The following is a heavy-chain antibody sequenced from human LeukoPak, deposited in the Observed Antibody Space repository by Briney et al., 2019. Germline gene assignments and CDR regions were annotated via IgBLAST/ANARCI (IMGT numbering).Heavy chain of an antibody. CDR3: AKALRGGSYSWFDP. Sequence: PSETLSLTCAVFGGSFSGYYWSWIRQPPGKGLEWIGEINHSGSTNYNPSLKSRVTISVDTSKNQFSLKLSSVTAADTAVYYCAKALRGGSYSWFDPWGQGTLVTVSS. J-gene: IGHJ5*02. D-gene: IGHD1-26*01. CDR2: INHSGST. CDR1: GGSFSGYY. V-gene: IGHV4-34*01.